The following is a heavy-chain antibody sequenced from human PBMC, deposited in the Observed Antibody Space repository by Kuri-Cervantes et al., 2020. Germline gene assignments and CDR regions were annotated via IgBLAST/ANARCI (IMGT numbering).Heavy chain of an antibody. J-gene: IGHJ4*02. D-gene: IGHD5-24*01. CDR1: GYAFTGYY. CDR2: IIPIFGTA. Sequence: KISCKASGYAFTGYYIHWVRQAPGQGLEWMGGIIPIFGTANYAQKFQGRVTITTDESTSTAYMELSSLRSEDTAVYYCARHKRGYFDYWGQGTLVTVSS. CDR3: ARHKRGYFDY. V-gene: IGHV1-69*05.